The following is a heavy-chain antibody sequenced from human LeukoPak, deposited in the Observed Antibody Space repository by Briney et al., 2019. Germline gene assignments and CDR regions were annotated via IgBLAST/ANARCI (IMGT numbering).Heavy chain of an antibody. D-gene: IGHD6-19*01. CDR3: AKDGVAGSRNWYFDL. J-gene: IGHJ2*01. V-gene: IGHV3-23*01. CDR1: GFTFSSYA. Sequence: GGSLRLSCAASGFTFSSYAMSWVRQAPGKGLERVSAISGSGGSTYYADSVKGRFTISRDNSKNTLYLQMNSLRAEDTAVYYCAKDGVAGSRNWYFDLWGRGTLVTVSS. CDR2: ISGSGGST.